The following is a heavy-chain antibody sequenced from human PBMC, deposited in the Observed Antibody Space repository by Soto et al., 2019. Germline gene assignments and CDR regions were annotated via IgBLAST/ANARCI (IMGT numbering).Heavy chain of an antibody. D-gene: IGHD1-26*01. CDR1: GYTFTGYY. CDR3: ARDGRGSYQGPFDY. J-gene: IGHJ4*02. Sequence: ASVKVSCKASGYTFTGYYMHWVRQAPGQGLEWMGWINPNSGGTNYAQKFQGWVTMTRDTSISTAYMELSRLRSDDTAVYYCARDGRGSYQGPFDYWGQVTLATFSS. CDR2: INPNSGGT. V-gene: IGHV1-2*04.